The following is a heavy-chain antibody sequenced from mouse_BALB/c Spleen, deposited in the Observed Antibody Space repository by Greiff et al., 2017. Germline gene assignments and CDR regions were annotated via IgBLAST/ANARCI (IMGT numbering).Heavy chain of an antibody. D-gene: IGHD2-1*01. V-gene: IGHV1-74*01. Sequence: QVQLQQSGAELVRPGASVKLSCKASGYSFTSYWMNWVKQRPGQGLEWIGMIHPSDSDTRLNQKFKDKATLTVDKSSSTAYMQLSSRTSEDSAVYYCAGSDYGNYWYFDVWGAGTTVTVSS. J-gene: IGHJ1*01. CDR2: IHPSDSDT. CDR3: AGSDYGNYWYFDV. CDR1: GYSFTSYW.